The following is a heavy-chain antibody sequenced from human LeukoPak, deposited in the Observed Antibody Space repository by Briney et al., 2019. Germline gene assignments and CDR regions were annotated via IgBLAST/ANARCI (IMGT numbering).Heavy chain of an antibody. V-gene: IGHV4-39*07. CDR3: ARTLVSSSWIYFDY. Sequence: SETLSLTCTVSGGSISSYYWSWIRQPPGKGLEWIGSIYYSGSTYYNPSLKSRVTISVDTSKNQFSLKLSSVTAADTAVYYCARTLVSSSWIYFDYWGQGTLVTVSS. CDR1: GGSISSYY. CDR2: IYYSGST. J-gene: IGHJ4*02. D-gene: IGHD6-13*01.